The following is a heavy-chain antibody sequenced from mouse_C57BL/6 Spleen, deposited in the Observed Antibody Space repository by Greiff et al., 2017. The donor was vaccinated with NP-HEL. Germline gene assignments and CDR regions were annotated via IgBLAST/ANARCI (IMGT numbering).Heavy chain of an antibody. Sequence: VQLVESGAELVKPGASVKISCKASGYSFSSYWMNWVKQRPGKGLEWIGQIYPGDGDTNYNGKFKGKATLTADKSSSTAYMQLSSLTSEDSAVYFCARGLYGSLYYFDYWGQGTTLTVSS. CDR3: ARGLYGSLYYFDY. CDR1: GYSFSSYW. J-gene: IGHJ2*01. D-gene: IGHD1-1*01. V-gene: IGHV1-80*01. CDR2: IYPGDGDT.